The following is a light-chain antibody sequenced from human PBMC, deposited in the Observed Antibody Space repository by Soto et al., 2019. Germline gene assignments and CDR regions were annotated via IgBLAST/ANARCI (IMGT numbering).Light chain of an antibody. CDR1: RGITNY. CDR3: LQHNTYPHT. CDR2: AAS. J-gene: IGKJ2*01. Sequence: DIQMTQSPSAMSASVGDRVTITCRASRGITNYVAWFQQKPGQVPKRLIYAASSLQRGVPSRFSGSGSGTEFTLTISSLQPEDLATYYCLQHNTYPHTFGQGTKLEIK. V-gene: IGKV1-17*03.